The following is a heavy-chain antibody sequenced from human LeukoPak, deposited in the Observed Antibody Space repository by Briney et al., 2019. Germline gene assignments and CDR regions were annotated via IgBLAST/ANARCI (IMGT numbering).Heavy chain of an antibody. Sequence: ASVKVSCKASAYTFTSYGISWVRQAPGQGLEWMGWISAYNGNTNYAQKLQGRVTMTTDTSTSTAYMELRSLRSDDTAVYYCARGSWAAAANNWFDPWGQGTLVTVSS. J-gene: IGHJ5*02. CDR3: ARGSWAAAANNWFDP. D-gene: IGHD6-13*01. CDR2: ISAYNGNT. CDR1: AYTFTSYG. V-gene: IGHV1-18*01.